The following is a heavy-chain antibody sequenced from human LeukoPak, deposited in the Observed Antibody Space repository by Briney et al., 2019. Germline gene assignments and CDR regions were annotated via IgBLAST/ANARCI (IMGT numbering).Heavy chain of an antibody. Sequence: GASVTVSCTASGYTFSHHGISWVRQAPGQGLEWMGWISCYNGDTMYAQNVQGRVTMTTDTSTRTAYMELRSLRSDDTAMYYCARDPSNSSGYHAHFDSWGQGTLVTVSS. J-gene: IGHJ4*02. CDR3: ARDPSNSSGYHAHFDS. V-gene: IGHV1-18*01. D-gene: IGHD3-22*01. CDR2: ISCYNGDT. CDR1: GYTFSHHG.